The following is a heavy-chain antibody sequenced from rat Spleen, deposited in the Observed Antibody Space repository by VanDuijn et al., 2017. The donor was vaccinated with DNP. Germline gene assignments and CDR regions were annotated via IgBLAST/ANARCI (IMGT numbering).Heavy chain of an antibody. CDR1: GFSLTNYA. CDR3: ARGGDLF. J-gene: IGHJ2*01. CDR2: VSSGGNT. Sequence: QVQLKESGPGLVQPSQTLSLTCTVSGFSLTNYAVGWVRQPPGKGLEWIAAVSSGGNTYYNSALKPRLSISRDTSKSQVFLKMNSLQTEDTAIYFCARGGDLFWGQGVMVTVSS. D-gene: IGHD3-1*01. V-gene: IGHV2S12*01.